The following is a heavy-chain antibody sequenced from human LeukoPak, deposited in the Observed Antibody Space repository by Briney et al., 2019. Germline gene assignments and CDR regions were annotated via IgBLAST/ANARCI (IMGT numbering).Heavy chain of an antibody. CDR2: IKQDGSEK. D-gene: IGHD3-10*01. Sequence: GGSLRLSCAASGFTFSSYWMSWVRQAPGKGLEWVANIKQDGSEKYYVDSVKGRFTISRDNAKNSLYLQMNSLRAEDTAVYYCAIDNTYYYGSGSYYHHGYFDYWGQGTLVTVSS. V-gene: IGHV3-7*01. CDR1: GFTFSSYW. J-gene: IGHJ4*02. CDR3: AIDNTYYYGSGSYYHHGYFDY.